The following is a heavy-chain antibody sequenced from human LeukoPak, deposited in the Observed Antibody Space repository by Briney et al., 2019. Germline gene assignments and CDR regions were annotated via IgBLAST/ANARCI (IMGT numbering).Heavy chain of an antibody. V-gene: IGHV3-48*02. CDR3: ASVFGVTRIDY. CDR1: GFTFSAYN. D-gene: IGHD3-3*01. J-gene: IGHJ4*02. Sequence: PGGSLRLSCVASGFTFSAYNMHWVRQAPGKGLEWVSHISRGSDTVYYADSAKGRFTISRDNAKNSLYLHMNNLRDEDTALYYCASVFGVTRIDYWGQGTLVTVSS. CDR2: ISRGSDTV.